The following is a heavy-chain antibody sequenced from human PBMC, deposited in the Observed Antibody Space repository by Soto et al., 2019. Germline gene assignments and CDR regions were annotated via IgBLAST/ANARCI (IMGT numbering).Heavy chain of an antibody. V-gene: IGHV3-23*01. CDR1: GFTLISYA. D-gene: IGHD6-13*01. Sequence: EVQLLESGGGLVQPGGSLRLSCTASGFTLISYAMSWVRQAPGQGLEWVSAISGSGATTFYADSVKGRFTISRDNSKNTLYLQMTSLRAEDTAVYYCAKLGNTPYSRSFNWFDPRGQGPLVTVSS. CDR2: ISGSGATT. CDR3: AKLGNTPYSRSFNWFDP. J-gene: IGHJ5*02.